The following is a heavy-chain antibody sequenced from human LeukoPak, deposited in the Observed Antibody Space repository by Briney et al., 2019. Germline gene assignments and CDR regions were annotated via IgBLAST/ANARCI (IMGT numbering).Heavy chain of an antibody. D-gene: IGHD2-2*01. CDR1: GYSSTNYW. CDR2: IYPGDSDT. J-gene: IGHJ4*02. Sequence: GESLKISCQGSGYSSTNYWIGWVRQMPGKGLEWMGIIYPGDSDTRNSPSFQGQVTISADKSITTAYLQWSSLKASDTAMYYCARQGQHYFDYWGQGTLVTVSS. CDR3: ARQGQHYFDY. V-gene: IGHV5-51*01.